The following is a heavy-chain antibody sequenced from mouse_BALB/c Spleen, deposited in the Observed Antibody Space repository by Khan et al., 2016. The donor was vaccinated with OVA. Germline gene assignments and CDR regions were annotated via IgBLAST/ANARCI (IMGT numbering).Heavy chain of an antibody. D-gene: IGHD4-1*01. CDR3: ASHLTGSFAY. V-gene: IGHV5-6*01. CDR2: ISSSSTYT. Sequence: EVELVESGGDLVKPGGSLKLSCAASGFTFSNYGMSWVRQTPDKRLEWVATISSSSTYTYYPDSVKGRFIISRNNAKNTLYLQMSSLKSEDTAMYYCASHLTGSFAYWGQGTLVTVSA. J-gene: IGHJ3*01. CDR1: GFTFSNYG.